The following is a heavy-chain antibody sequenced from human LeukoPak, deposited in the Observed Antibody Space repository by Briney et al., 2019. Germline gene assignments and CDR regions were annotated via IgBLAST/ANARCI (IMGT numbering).Heavy chain of an antibody. CDR2: IYHSGST. CDR1: GGSISSSNW. CDR3: ARRKAGPDAFDI. Sequence: SETLSLTCAVSGGSISSSNWWSWVRQPPGKGLEWIGEIYHSGSTNYDPSLKSRVTISVDKSKNQFSLKLSSVTAADTAVYYCARRKAGPDAFDIWGQGTMVTVSS. J-gene: IGHJ3*02. D-gene: IGHD6-13*01. V-gene: IGHV4-4*02.